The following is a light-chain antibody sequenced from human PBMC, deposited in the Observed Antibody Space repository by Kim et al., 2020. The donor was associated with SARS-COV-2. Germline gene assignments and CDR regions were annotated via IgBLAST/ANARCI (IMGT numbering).Light chain of an antibody. V-gene: IGKV1-39*01. J-gene: IGKJ2*01. Sequence: DIQMTQSPSSLSASVGDRVTITCRASQSISGYLNWYQQKPGKAPKLLIYAASSLQSGVPSRFSGSGSGRDFTPTISSLQPEEFATYCCQQDYSTRRTFGQGTILEI. CDR3: QQDYSTRRT. CDR1: QSISGY. CDR2: AAS.